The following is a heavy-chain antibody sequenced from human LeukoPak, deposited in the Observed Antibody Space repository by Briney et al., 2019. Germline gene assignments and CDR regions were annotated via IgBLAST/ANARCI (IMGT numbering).Heavy chain of an antibody. CDR2: ISSSSSYI. D-gene: IGHD6-13*01. CDR3: ARDLGYSSSWYLDY. V-gene: IGHV3-21*01. J-gene: IGHJ4*02. Sequence: PGGSLRLSCAASGFTFSSYSMNWVRQAPGKGLEWASSISSSSSYIYYADSVKGRFTISRDNAKSSLYLQMNSLRAEDTAVYYCARDLGYSSSWYLDYWGQGTLVTVSS. CDR1: GFTFSSYS.